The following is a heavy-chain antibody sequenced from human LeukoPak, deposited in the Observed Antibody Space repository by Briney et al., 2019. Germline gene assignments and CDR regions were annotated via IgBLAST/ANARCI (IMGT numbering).Heavy chain of an antibody. CDR3: ARVGNHDAFDI. J-gene: IGHJ3*02. Sequence: GGSLRLSCAASGFTFSSYSMNWVRQAPGKGLEWVSSISSSGSYIYYADSVKGRFTISRDNAKNSLYLQMNSLRAEDTAVYYCARVGNHDAFDIWGQGIMVTVSS. V-gene: IGHV3-21*01. CDR1: GFTFSSYS. CDR2: ISSSGSYI. D-gene: IGHD1-26*01.